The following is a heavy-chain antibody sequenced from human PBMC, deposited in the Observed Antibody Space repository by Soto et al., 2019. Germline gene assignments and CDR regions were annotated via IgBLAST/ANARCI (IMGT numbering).Heavy chain of an antibody. CDR2: IYYSGST. CDR1: GGSISSYY. J-gene: IGHJ5*02. D-gene: IGHD7-27*01. CDR3: ARHRADWGHWFDP. Sequence: QVQLQESGPGLVKPSETLSLTCTVSGGSISSYYWSWIRQPPGKGLEWIGYIYYSGSTNYNPSLKSRVTISVDTSKNQFSLKLSSVTAAETAGYYCARHRADWGHWFDPLGQGTLVPVSS. V-gene: IGHV4-59*08.